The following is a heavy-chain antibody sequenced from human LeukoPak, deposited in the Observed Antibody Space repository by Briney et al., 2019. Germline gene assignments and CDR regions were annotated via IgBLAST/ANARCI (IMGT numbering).Heavy chain of an antibody. V-gene: IGHV3-9*01. J-gene: IGHJ4*02. CDR2: ISWNSGSI. D-gene: IGHD3-22*01. CDR1: GFTFDDYA. CDR3: AKDKATMIVEGPFDY. Sequence: PGGSLRLSCAASGFTFDDYAMHWVRQAPGKGLEWVSGISWNSGSIGYADSVKGRFTISRDNAKNSLYLQMNSLRAEDTALYYCAKDKATMIVEGPFDYWGQGTLVTVSS.